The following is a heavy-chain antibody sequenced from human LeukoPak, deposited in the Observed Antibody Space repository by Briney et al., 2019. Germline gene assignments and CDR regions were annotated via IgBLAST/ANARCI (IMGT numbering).Heavy chain of an antibody. V-gene: IGHV4-34*01. J-gene: IGHJ4*02. CDR1: GGSLSYYY. CDR3: ARGGFYCGDDCYVDY. D-gene: IGHD2-21*02. CDR2: INRSGST. Sequence: SETLSLTCAVYGGSLSYYYWSWIRQPPEKGLEWIGEINRSGSTNYNPSLKSLVSISIDTSKNQFSLKLSSVTAADTAVYYCARGGFYCGDDCYVDYWGQGTLVTVSS.